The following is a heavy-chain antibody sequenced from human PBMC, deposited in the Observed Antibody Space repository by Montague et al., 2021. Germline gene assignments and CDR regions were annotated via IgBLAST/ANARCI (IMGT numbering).Heavy chain of an antibody. J-gene: IGHJ4*02. Sequence: LSLSLSASGFTFSNSRMSWVRQAPGKGLEWVSNIKHDGSEKRYADSVKGRFTISRDNAKNSLYLQMNSLRDEDTAVYFCARDQGQGYCGGDCYVGLDYWGQGTLVTVSS. D-gene: IGHD2-21*01. CDR1: GFTFSNSR. CDR2: IKHDGSEK. CDR3: ARDQGQGYCGGDCYVGLDY. V-gene: IGHV3-7*01.